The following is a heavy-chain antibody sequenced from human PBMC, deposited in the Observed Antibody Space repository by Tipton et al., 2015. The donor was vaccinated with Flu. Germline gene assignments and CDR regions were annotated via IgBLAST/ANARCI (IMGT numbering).Heavy chain of an antibody. V-gene: IGHV3-53*01. J-gene: IGHJ6*02. CDR2: IYSGGST. Sequence: SLRLSCAASGFTVSSNYMSWVRQAPGKGLEWVSVIYSGGSTYYADSVKGRFTISRDNSKNTLYLQMNSLRAEDTAVYYCARDRVTIFGVVISYYGMDVWDQGP. D-gene: IGHD3-3*01. CDR1: GFTVSSNY. CDR3: ARDRVTIFGVVISYYGMDV.